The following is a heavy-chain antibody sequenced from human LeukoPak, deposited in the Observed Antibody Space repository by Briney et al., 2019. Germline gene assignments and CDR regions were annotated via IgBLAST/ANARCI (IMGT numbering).Heavy chain of an antibody. CDR1: GFTFSSYA. CDR3: AKDQAGAFDY. CDR2: ISYDGGNK. D-gene: IGHD3-10*01. V-gene: IGHV3-30*18. J-gene: IGHJ4*02. Sequence: GGSLRLSCAASGFTFSSYAMSWVRQAPGKGLEWVAVISYDGGNKYYADSVKGRFTISRDNSKNTLYLQMNSLRAEDTAVYYCAKDQAGAFDYWGQGTLVTVSS.